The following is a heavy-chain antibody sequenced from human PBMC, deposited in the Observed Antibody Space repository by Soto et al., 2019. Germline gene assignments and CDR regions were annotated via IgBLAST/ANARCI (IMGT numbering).Heavy chain of an antibody. J-gene: IGHJ6*02. D-gene: IGHD2-15*01. CDR2: IGTAGDT. Sequence: GESLKISCAASGFTFSSYDMHWVRQATGKGLEWVSGIGTAGDTHYAGSVKGRFTISRENAKNSLYLQMNTLRAEDTAVYYCTRAPFSSGGNRWYYYGLDVWGQGTTVTVSS. CDR3: TRAPFSSGGNRWYYYGLDV. V-gene: IGHV3-13*01. CDR1: GFTFSSYD.